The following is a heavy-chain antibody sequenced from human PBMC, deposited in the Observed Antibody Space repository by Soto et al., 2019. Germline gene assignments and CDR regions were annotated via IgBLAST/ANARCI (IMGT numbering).Heavy chain of an antibody. Sequence: GASVKVSCKASGGTFSSYAISWVRQAPGQGLEWMGGIIPIFGTANYAQKFQGRVTITADESTSTAYMELSSLRSEDTAVYYCARMASPPPPKSPTGYYYDSSGYLNPWGQGTLVTVSS. D-gene: IGHD3-22*01. CDR1: GGTFSSYA. J-gene: IGHJ5*02. CDR2: IIPIFGTA. V-gene: IGHV1-69*13. CDR3: ARMASPPPPKSPTGYYYDSSGYLNP.